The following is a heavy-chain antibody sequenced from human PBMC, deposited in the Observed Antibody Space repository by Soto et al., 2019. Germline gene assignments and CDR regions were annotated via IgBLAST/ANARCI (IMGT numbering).Heavy chain of an antibody. J-gene: IGHJ3*02. CDR3: ARDPFFGHAFDI. CDR2: ISSSSSYI. D-gene: IGHD3-10*01. CDR1: GFTFSSYS. V-gene: IGHV3-21*01. Sequence: EVQLVESGGGLVKPGGSLRLSCAASGFTFSSYSMNWVRQAPGKGLEWVSSISSSSSYIYYADSVKGRFTISRDNAKNSPYLQMNSLRAEDTAVYYCARDPFFGHAFDIWGQGTMVTVSS.